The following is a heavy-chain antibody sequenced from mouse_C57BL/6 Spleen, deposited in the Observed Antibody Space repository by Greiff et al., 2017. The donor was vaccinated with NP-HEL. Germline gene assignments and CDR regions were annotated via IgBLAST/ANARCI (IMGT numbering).Heavy chain of an antibody. Sequence: VQLQQSGPELVKPGASVKISCKASGYTFTDYYMNWVKQSHGKSLEWIGDINPNNGGTSYNQKFKGKATLTVDKSSSTAYMELRSLTSEDSAVYYCASLEDYFDYWGQGTTLTVSS. D-gene: IGHD2-10*02. CDR2: INPNNGGT. CDR1: GYTFTDYY. CDR3: ASLEDYFDY. V-gene: IGHV1-26*01. J-gene: IGHJ2*01.